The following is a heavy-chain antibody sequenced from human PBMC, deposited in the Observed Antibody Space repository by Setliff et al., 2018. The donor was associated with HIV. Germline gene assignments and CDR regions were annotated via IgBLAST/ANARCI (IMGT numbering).Heavy chain of an antibody. J-gene: IGHJ4*02. CDR1: GGSISSTSHY. CDR2: GYYTGST. CDR3: ARGRGTYYNFWSGYYYFDY. Sequence: PSETLSLTCTVSGGSISSTSHYWGWIRQPPGKGLEWIGTGYYTGSTYYNPSLDSRVTISVDTSNNQFSLNLSSVTAADTAVYYCARGRGTYYNFWSGYYYFDYWGQGTLVTVSS. V-gene: IGHV4-39*07. D-gene: IGHD3-3*01.